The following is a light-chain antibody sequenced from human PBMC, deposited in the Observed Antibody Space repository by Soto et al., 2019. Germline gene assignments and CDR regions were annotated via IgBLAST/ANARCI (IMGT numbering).Light chain of an antibody. Sequence: DIQMTQSPSTLSASVGDRVTITCRASQSISSWLAWYQQNPGKAPKLLIYEASSLESGVSSRFSGSGSGTEFTLTISGLQPDDFATYYCQQYRTYSRTFGQGTRVEIK. CDR2: EAS. CDR1: QSISSW. V-gene: IGKV1-5*03. J-gene: IGKJ1*01. CDR3: QQYRTYSRT.